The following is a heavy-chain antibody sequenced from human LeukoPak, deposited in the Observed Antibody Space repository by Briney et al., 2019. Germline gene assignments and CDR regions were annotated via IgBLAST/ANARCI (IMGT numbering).Heavy chain of an antibody. V-gene: IGHV3-30*02. D-gene: IGHD1-26*01. CDR1: GFTLSSYG. CDR3: AKDGWDPKAFDI. CDR2: IRYDGSNK. Sequence: GGSLRLSCAASGFTLSSYGMHWVRQAPGKGLEWVAFIRYDGSNKYYADSVKGRITISRDNSKNTLYLQMNSLRAEDTAVYYCAKDGWDPKAFDIWGQGTMVTVSS. J-gene: IGHJ3*02.